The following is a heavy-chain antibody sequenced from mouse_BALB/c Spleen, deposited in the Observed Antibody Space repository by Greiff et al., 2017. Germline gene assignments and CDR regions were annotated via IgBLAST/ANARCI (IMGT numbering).Heavy chain of an antibody. Sequence: QVQLQQSGPGLVAPSQSLSITCTVSGFSFTSYGVHWVRQPPGKGLEWLGVIWAGGSTNYNSALMSRLSISKDNSKSQVFLKMNSLQTDDTAMYYCARDVEIYDGSFGAMDYWGQGTSVTVSS. V-gene: IGHV2-9*02. CDR2: IWAGGST. D-gene: IGHD2-3*01. CDR1: GFSFTSYG. J-gene: IGHJ4*01. CDR3: ARDVEIYDGSFGAMDY.